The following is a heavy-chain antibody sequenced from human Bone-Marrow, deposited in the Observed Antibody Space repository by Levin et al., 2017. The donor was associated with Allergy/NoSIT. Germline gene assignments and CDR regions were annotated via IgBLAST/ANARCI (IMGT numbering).Heavy chain of an antibody. CDR3: AVMPYSSSLRPMLHADL. D-gene: IGHD6-6*01. J-gene: IGHJ2*01. CDR2: ISYDGSNK. CDR1: GFTFSSYA. Sequence: GRSLRLSCAASGFTFSSYAMHWVRQAPGKGLEWVAVISYDGSNKYYADSVKGRFTISRDNSKNTLYLQMNSLRAEDTAVYYCAVMPYSSSLRPMLHADLWGRGTLVTVSS. V-gene: IGHV3-30-3*01.